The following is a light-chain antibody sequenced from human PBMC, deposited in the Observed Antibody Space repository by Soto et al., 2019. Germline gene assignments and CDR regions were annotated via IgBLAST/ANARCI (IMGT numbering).Light chain of an antibody. CDR1: QSVSSY. CDR2: DAS. CDR3: QQRTNWVP. Sequence: EIVLTQSPATLSLSPGERATLSCRASQSVSSYLAWYQQKPGQAPRLLIFDASNRATGIPPRFSGSGSGTDFTLTISSLEPEDFAVYYCQQRTNWVPFGPGTKVDIK. V-gene: IGKV3-11*01. J-gene: IGKJ3*01.